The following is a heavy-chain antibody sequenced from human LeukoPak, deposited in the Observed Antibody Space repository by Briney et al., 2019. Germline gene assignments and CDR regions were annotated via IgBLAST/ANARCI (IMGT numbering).Heavy chain of an antibody. CDR2: IYPGDSDT. J-gene: IGHJ2*01. CDR3: ARHPKFWSGYYGNWYFDL. D-gene: IGHD3-3*01. CDR1: GYSFTSYW. Sequence: GESLKISCKGSGYSFTSYWIGWVRQMPGKGLEWMGIIYPGDSDTRYSPSFQGQVTISADKSISTAFLQWSSLKASDTAMYYCARHPKFWSGYYGNWYFDLWGRGTPVTVSS. V-gene: IGHV5-51*01.